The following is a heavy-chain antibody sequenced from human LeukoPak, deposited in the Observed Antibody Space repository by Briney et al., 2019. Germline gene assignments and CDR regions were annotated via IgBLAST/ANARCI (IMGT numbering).Heavy chain of an antibody. D-gene: IGHD1-26*01. CDR3: ASSGSYFPIDY. CDR2: IYYSGST. CDR1: GGSISSGGYY. V-gene: IGHV4-31*03. J-gene: IGHJ4*02. Sequence: PSQTLSLTCTVSGGSISSGGYYWSWIRQHPGKGLEWIGYIYYSGSTYYSPSLKSRVTISVDTSKNQFSLKLSSVTAADTAVYYCASSGSYFPIDYWGQGTLVTVSS.